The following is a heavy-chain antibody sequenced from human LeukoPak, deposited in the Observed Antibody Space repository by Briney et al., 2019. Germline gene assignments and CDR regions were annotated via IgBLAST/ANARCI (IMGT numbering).Heavy chain of an antibody. CDR1: GYTFTSYG. V-gene: IGHV1-69*13. CDR3: ARAGTTVTYYYYYYMDV. CDR2: IIPIFGTA. Sequence: SVKVSCKASGYTFTSYGISWVRQAPGQGLEWMGGIIPIFGTANYAQKFQGRVTITADESTSTAYMELSSLRSEDTAVYYCARAGTTVTYYYYYYMDVWGKGTTVTVSS. D-gene: IGHD4-11*01. J-gene: IGHJ6*03.